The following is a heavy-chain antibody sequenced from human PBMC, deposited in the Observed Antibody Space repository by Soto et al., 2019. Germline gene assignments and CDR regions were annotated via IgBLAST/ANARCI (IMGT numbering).Heavy chain of an antibody. D-gene: IGHD4-17*01. CDR2: IYHSGST. CDR3: ARGAATVTPGWFDP. CDR1: GYSISSGYY. Sequence: LTCAVSGYSISSGYYWGWIRQTPGKGLEWIASIYHSGSTYYNPSLKSRVTISVDTSKNQFSLKLTSVTAADTAVYYCARGAATVTPGWFDPWGQGIMVTVSS. J-gene: IGHJ5*02. V-gene: IGHV4-38-2*01.